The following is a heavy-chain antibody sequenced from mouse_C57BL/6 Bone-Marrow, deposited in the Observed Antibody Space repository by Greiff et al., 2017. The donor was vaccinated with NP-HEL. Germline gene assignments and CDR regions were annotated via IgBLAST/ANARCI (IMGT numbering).Heavy chain of an antibody. J-gene: IGHJ3*01. Sequence: EVQGVESGGDLVKPGGSLKLSCAASGFTFSSYGMSWVRQTPYKRLEWVATISSGGSYTYYPDRVKGRFTISIDNAKNTLYLQMSSLKSEDTAMYYCASPYDYDVAWFAYWGQGTLVTVSA. CDR2: ISSGGSYT. V-gene: IGHV5-6*01. CDR3: ASPYDYDVAWFAY. CDR1: GFTFSSYG. D-gene: IGHD2-4*01.